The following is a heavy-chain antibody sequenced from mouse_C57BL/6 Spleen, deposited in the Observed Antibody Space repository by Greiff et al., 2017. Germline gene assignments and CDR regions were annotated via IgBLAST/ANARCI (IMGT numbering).Heavy chain of an antibody. CDR1: GYTFTSYG. Sequence: QVQLKESGAELARPGASVKLSCKASGYTFTSYGISWVKQRTGQGLEWIGEIYPRSGNTYYNEKFKGKATLTADKSASTAYMELRSLTSEDSAVYFCARSDSNYGGFAYWGQGTLVTVSA. J-gene: IGHJ3*01. CDR3: ARSDSNYGGFAY. CDR2: IYPRSGNT. D-gene: IGHD2-5*01. V-gene: IGHV1-81*01.